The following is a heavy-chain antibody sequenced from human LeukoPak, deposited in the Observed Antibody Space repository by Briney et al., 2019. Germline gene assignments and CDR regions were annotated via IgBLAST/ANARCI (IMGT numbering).Heavy chain of an antibody. D-gene: IGHD3-10*01. V-gene: IGHV3-30*18. J-gene: IGHJ4*02. Sequence: GGSLRLSCAASGFTFSSYGMHWVRQAPGKGLEWVAVISYDGSNKYYADSVKSRFTISRDNSKNTLYLQMNSLRVEDTAVYYCAKDSGSGSYSTFDYWGQGTLVTVSS. CDR1: GFTFSSYG. CDR3: AKDSGSGSYSTFDY. CDR2: ISYDGSNK.